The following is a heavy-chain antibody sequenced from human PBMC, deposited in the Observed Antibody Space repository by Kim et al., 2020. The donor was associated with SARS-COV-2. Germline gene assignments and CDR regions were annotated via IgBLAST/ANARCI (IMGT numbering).Heavy chain of an antibody. CDR3: TTDGFWVPNGMDV. D-gene: IGHD3-16*01. CDR2: IKSKTDGGTT. J-gene: IGHJ6*02. CDR1: GFTFSNAW. Sequence: GGSLRLSCAASGFTFSNAWMSWVRQAPGKGLEWVGRIKSKTDGGTTDYAAPVKGRFTISRDDSKNTLYLQMNSLKTEDTAVYYCTTDGFWVPNGMDVWGQGTTVTVSS. V-gene: IGHV3-15*01.